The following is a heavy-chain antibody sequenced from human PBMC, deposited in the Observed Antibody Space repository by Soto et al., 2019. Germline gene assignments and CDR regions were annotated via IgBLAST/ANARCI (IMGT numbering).Heavy chain of an antibody. D-gene: IGHD4-17*01. CDR1: GYIFSSYG. J-gene: IGHJ4*02. CDR3: ARDHGDYLDLAY. CDR2: ISGYNGNT. V-gene: IGHV1-18*01. Sequence: ASVKVSCKASGYIFSSYGISWVRHAPGQGLEWMGWISGYNGNTNYAQKLQGRATMTTDTSTSTAYMELRSLRSDDTAVYYCARDHGDYLDLAYWGQGTLVTVPS.